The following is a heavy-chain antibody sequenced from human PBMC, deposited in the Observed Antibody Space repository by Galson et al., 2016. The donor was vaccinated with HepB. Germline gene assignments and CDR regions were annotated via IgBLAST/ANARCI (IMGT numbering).Heavy chain of an antibody. CDR3: ARGFVGFGPNYYDMDV. Sequence: SVKVSCKGSGGTFNNYTISWVRQAPGQGLEWMGGIIPIFGSADYAQKFLGRVSITADESTSTAYMFLTSLRSDDTAVYYCARGFVGFGPNYYDMDVWGQGTTVTVSS. CDR2: IIPIFGSA. J-gene: IGHJ6*02. CDR1: GGTFNNYT. V-gene: IGHV1-69*13. D-gene: IGHD3/OR15-3a*01.